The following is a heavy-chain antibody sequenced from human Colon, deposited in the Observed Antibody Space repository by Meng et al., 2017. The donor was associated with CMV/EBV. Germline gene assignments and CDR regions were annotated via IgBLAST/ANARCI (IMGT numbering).Heavy chain of an antibody. V-gene: IGHV2-5*01. CDR2: IYWNDEK. CDR3: ASTSPGLAAAGTVYFDF. D-gene: IGHD6-25*01. CDR1: GFSFSTRGVA. J-gene: IGHJ4*02. Sequence: SGPTLVKPTQTLTLTCTFSGFSFSTRGVAVAWIRQPPGKALEWLALIYWNDEKRYSPSLKSRLTITTDTSKNQVVLTMTVMDPANTATYYCASTSPGLAAAGTVYFDFWGQGTRVTVSS.